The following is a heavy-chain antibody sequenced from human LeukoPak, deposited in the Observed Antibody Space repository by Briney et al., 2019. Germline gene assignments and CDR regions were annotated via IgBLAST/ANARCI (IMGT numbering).Heavy chain of an antibody. CDR3: ARDTAHDI. CDR1: GGTFSSYA. J-gene: IGHJ3*02. V-gene: IGHV1-69*04. Sequence: SVKVSCKASGGTFSSYAISWVRQAPGQGLEWMGRIIPILGIANYAQKFQGRVTITADKSTSTAYMELSSLRAEDTAVYYCARDTAHDIWGQGTMVTVPS. CDR2: IIPILGIA. D-gene: IGHD4-17*01.